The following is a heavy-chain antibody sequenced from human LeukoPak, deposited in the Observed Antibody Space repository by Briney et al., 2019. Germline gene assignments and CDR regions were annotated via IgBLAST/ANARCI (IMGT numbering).Heavy chain of an antibody. Sequence: GGSLRLSCAASGFTFSSYAMSWVRQAPGKGLEWVSAISGSGGSTYYADSVKGRFTISRDNSKNTLYLQMNSLRAEDTAVYYCAKERLDTDMVLYYFDYWGQGTLVTVSS. D-gene: IGHD5-18*01. J-gene: IGHJ4*02. CDR3: AKERLDTDMVLYYFDY. CDR1: GFTFSSYA. CDR2: ISGSGGST. V-gene: IGHV3-23*01.